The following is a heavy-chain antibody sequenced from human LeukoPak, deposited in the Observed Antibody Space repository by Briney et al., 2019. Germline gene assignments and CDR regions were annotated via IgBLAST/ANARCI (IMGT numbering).Heavy chain of an antibody. Sequence: GGSLRLSCAASGFTFKNYWMSWVRQAPGKGLEWVANIKQDGSEKYYVDSVKGRFTISRDNAKNSLYLQMNSLRAEDTAVYYCARDLGGYCSGGSCTTFDFWGQGTLVTVSS. CDR2: IKQDGSEK. V-gene: IGHV3-7*01. CDR1: GFTFKNYW. J-gene: IGHJ4*02. D-gene: IGHD2-15*01. CDR3: ARDLGGYCSGGSCTTFDF.